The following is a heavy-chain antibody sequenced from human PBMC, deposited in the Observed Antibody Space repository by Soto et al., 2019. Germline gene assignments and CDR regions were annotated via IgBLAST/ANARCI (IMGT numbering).Heavy chain of an antibody. V-gene: IGHV3-23*01. CDR1: GFTFSSYA. CDR3: AVEIVVVPAATSDMDV. CDR2: ISGSGGST. D-gene: IGHD2-2*03. Sequence: EVQLLESGGGLVQPGGSLRLSCAASGFTFSSYAMSWVRQAPGKGLEWVSAISGSGGSTYYADSVKGRFTISRDNSKNTLYLQMNSLRAEDTAVYYCAVEIVVVPAATSDMDVWGKGTTVTVSS. J-gene: IGHJ6*03.